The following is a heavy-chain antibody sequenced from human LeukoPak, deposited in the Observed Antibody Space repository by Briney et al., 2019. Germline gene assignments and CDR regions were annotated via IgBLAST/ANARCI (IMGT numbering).Heavy chain of an antibody. CDR3: ARVLPKYQLPRYAFDI. CDR1: GGSISSNNW. CDR2: IYHSGSP. Sequence: SGTLSLTCAVSGGSISSNNWWGWVRQPPGKGLEWIGEIYHSGSPNYNPSLKSRVTISVDKSRNHFSLNLSSVTAADTAVYYCARVLPKYQLPRYAFDIWGQGTMVTVSS. D-gene: IGHD2-2*01. V-gene: IGHV4-4*02. J-gene: IGHJ3*02.